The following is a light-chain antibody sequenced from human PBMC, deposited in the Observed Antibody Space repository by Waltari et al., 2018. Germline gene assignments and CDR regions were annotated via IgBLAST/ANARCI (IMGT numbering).Light chain of an antibody. V-gene: IGLV2-14*01. Sequence: QSALTQPASVSGSPGQSITISCSGTDSGVGAYDFVSWYQQHPGKAPHLIIYEVRNRPSGISNRFSASKSGNTASLTISGLQAEDEADYYCSSYTTSSAPGVFGTGTRVTVL. CDR3: SSYTTSSAPGV. CDR2: EVR. CDR1: DSGVGAYDF. J-gene: IGLJ1*01.